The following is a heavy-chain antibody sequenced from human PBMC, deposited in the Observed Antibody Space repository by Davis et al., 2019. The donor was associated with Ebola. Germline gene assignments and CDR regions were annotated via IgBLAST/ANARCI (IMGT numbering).Heavy chain of an antibody. Sequence: GESLKISCKGSGYKFSGQWIGWVRQMPGKGLEWMALIFPGDSDTRYSPSFQGQVTISADNAISTAYLQWSSLKASDTAMYYCARRLRHSAYGSYGMDVWGQGTTVTVSS. D-gene: IGHD5-12*01. V-gene: IGHV5-51*01. CDR3: ARRLRHSAYGSYGMDV. CDR1: GYKFSGQW. CDR2: IFPGDSDT. J-gene: IGHJ6*02.